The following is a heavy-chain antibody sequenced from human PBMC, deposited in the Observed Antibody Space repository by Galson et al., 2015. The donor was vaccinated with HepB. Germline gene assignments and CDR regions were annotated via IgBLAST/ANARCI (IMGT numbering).Heavy chain of an antibody. V-gene: IGHV6-1*01. CDR3: AREWFGEFSWLGS. D-gene: IGHD3-10*01. CDR1: GDSVSSNSAA. CDR2: TSSRSKWYH. Sequence: CAIPGDSVSSNSAAWNWIRQSPSRGLEWLGKTSSRSKWYHDYAVSVKSRITINPDTSKNQFSLQLNSVTPDDTAVYYYAREWFGEFSWLGSWGQGTLVTVSS. J-gene: IGHJ4*02.